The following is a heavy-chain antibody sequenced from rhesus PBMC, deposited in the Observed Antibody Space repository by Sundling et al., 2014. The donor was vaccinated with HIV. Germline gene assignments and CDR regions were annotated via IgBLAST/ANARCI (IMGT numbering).Heavy chain of an antibody. J-gene: IGHJ6*01. Sequence: QVQLQESGPGLVKPSETLSLTCDVSGGSFSGYYWSWIRQAPGKGLEWIGHIFGSGSSANYNPSLKSRVTISKDTSKNQFSLKLNSVTAADTAVYYCARTFDSAYFYGLDPWGQGVVVTVSS. D-gene: IGHD2-33*01. CDR2: IFGSGSSA. CDR1: GGSFSGYY. V-gene: IGHV4-160*01. CDR3: ARTFDSAYFYGLDP.